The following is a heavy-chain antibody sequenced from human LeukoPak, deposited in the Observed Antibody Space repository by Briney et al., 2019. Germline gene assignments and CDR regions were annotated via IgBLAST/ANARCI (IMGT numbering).Heavy chain of an antibody. CDR3: ATSYYYDSSGFHYFDY. J-gene: IGHJ4*02. Sequence: SETLSLTCTVSGGSITRNNYYWGWIRQPPGKGLEWIGSIYHGGSTYYNPSLKSRITISVDTSRNQFSLKLSSVTAADTAVYFCATSYYYDSSGFHYFDYWGQGALVTVSS. CDR1: GGSITRNNYY. D-gene: IGHD3-22*01. CDR2: IYHGGST. V-gene: IGHV4-39*07.